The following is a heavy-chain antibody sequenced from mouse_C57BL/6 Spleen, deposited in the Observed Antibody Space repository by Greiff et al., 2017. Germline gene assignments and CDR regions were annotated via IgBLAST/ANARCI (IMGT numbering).Heavy chain of an antibody. CDR3: ARAVVPHYYAMDY. V-gene: IGHV1-7*01. J-gene: IGHJ4*01. CDR1: GYTFTSYW. CDR2: INPSSGYT. Sequence: VQLQQSGAELTKPGASVKLSCKASGYTFTSYWMHWVKQRPGQGLEWIGYINPSSGYTKYNQKFKDKATLTADKSSSTAYMQLSSLTYEDSAVYYCARAVVPHYYAMDYWGQGTSVTVSS. D-gene: IGHD1-1*01.